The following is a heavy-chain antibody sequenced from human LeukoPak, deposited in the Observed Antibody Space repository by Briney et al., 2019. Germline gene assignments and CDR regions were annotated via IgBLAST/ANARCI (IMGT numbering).Heavy chain of an antibody. CDR1: GGSISSNNW. D-gene: IGHD3-3*02. CDR2: IYHDGST. Sequence: ASETLSLTCAVSGGSISSNNWWIWVRQSPEKGLEWIGEIYHDGSTNYNPSLKSRVTMSMDKSKNQLSLKLNFVTAADTAVYYCARNDIFGVLPEFWGMGTLVTVSS. J-gene: IGHJ4*02. CDR3: ARNDIFGVLPEF. V-gene: IGHV4-4*02.